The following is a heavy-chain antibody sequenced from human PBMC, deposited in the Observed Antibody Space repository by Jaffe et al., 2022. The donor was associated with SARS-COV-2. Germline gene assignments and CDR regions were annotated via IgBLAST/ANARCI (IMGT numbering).Heavy chain of an antibody. V-gene: IGHV4-61*02. CDR3: ARSTGYSSGWYDY. Sequence: QVQLQESGPGLVKPSQTLSLTCTVSGGSISSGSYYWSWIRQPAGKGLEWIGRIYTSGSTNYNPSLKSRVTISVDTSKNQFSLKLSSVTAADTAVYYCARSTGYSSGWYDYWGQGTLVTVSS. CDR2: IYTSGST. J-gene: IGHJ4*02. CDR1: GGSISSGSYY. D-gene: IGHD6-19*01.